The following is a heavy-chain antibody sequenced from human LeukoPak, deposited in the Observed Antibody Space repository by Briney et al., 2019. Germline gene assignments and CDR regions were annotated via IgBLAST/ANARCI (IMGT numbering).Heavy chain of an antibody. Sequence: ASVKVSCKASGYTFTSYGISWVRQAPGQGLERMGLISAYNGNTNYAQKLQRRVTMTTDTSTSTAYVGLRSLRSDDTAVYYCARDPYYYDSSGHFDYWGQGTLVTVSS. D-gene: IGHD3-22*01. J-gene: IGHJ4*02. V-gene: IGHV1-18*01. CDR1: GYTFTSYG. CDR3: ARDPYYYDSSGHFDY. CDR2: ISAYNGNT.